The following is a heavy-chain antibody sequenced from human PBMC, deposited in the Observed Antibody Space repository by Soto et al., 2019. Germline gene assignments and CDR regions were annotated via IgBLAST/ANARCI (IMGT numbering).Heavy chain of an antibody. J-gene: IGHJ6*02. V-gene: IGHV3-21*01. CDR2: ISSSSSYI. CDR3: ARSPKGGYSYTDTRKGMDV. D-gene: IGHD5-18*01. Sequence: EVPLVESGGGLVKPGGSLRLSCAASGFTFSSYSMNWVRQAPGKGLEWVSSISSSSSYIYYADSVKGRFTISRDNAKNSLYLQMNSLRAEDTAVYYCARSPKGGYSYTDTRKGMDVWGQGTTVTVSS. CDR1: GFTFSSYS.